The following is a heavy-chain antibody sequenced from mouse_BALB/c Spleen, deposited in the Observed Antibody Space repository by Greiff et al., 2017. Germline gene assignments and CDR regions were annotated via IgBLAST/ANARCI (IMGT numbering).Heavy chain of an antibody. CDR2: ISSGSSTI. J-gene: IGHJ2*01. D-gene: IGHD1-1*01. Sequence: DVKLVESGGGLVQPGGSRKLSCAASGFTFSSFGMHWVRQAPEKGLEWVAYISSGSSTIYYADTVKGRFTISRDNPKNTLFLQMTSLRSEDTAMYYCARHYYGSGYFDYWGQGTTLTVSS. CDR3: ARHYYGSGYFDY. CDR1: GFTFSSFG. V-gene: IGHV5-17*02.